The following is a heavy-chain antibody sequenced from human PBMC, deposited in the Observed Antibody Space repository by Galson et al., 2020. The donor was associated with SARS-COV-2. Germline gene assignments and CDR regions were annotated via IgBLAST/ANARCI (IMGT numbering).Heavy chain of an antibody. CDR2: IYTSGST. D-gene: IGHD2-21*02. CDR1: GGSISSGSYY. CDR3: ARVCGGDCVDAFDI. V-gene: IGHV4-61*02. J-gene: IGHJ3*02. Sequence: TLSLTCTVSGGSISSGSYYWSWIRQPAGKGLEWIGRIYTSGSTNYNPSLKSRVTISVDTSKNQFSLKLSSVTAADTAVYYCARVCGGDCVDAFDIWGQGTMVTVSS.